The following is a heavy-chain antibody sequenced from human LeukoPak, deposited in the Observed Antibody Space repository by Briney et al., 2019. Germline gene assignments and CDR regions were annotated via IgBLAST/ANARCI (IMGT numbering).Heavy chain of an antibody. J-gene: IGHJ4*02. Sequence: GGSLRLSCAASGFTFSSYSMNWVCQAPGKGLEWVSSISSSSSYIYYADSVKGRFTISRDNAKNSLYLQMNSLRAEDTAVYYCARGSGATYSSSWYLDYWGQGTLVTVSS. CDR3: ARGSGATYSSSWYLDY. CDR1: GFTFSSYS. CDR2: ISSSSSYI. D-gene: IGHD6-13*01. V-gene: IGHV3-21*01.